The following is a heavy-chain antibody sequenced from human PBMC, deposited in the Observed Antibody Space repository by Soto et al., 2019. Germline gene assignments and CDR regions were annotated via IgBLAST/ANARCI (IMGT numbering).Heavy chain of an antibody. D-gene: IGHD5-12*01. V-gene: IGHV1-69*02. Sequence: QVQLVQSGAEVKKPGSSVKVSCKASGGTFSSYTISWVRQAPGRGLEWMGRIIPILGIANYAQKFQGRVTITADKSTSTAYMELSSLRSEDTAVYYCANSRGYSGYDYVYWGQGTLVTVSS. J-gene: IGHJ4*02. CDR2: IIPILGIA. CDR1: GGTFSSYT. CDR3: ANSRGYSGYDYVY.